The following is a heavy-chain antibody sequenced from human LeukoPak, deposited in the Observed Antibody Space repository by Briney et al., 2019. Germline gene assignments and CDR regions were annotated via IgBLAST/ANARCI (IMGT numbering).Heavy chain of an antibody. CDR3: ARTGRYTSSWFLDY. D-gene: IGHD6-13*01. CDR1: GGSFSGYY. CDR2: INHSGST. J-gene: IGHJ4*02. Sequence: SETLSLTCAVYGGSFSGYYWSWIRQPPGKGLEWIGEINHSGSTNYNPSLKSRVTISVDTSKSQFSLKLSSVTAADTAVYYCARTGRYTSSWFLDYWGQGTLVTVSS. V-gene: IGHV4-34*01.